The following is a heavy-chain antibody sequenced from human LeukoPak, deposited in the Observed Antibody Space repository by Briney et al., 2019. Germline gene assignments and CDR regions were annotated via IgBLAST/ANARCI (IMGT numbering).Heavy chain of an antibody. J-gene: IGHJ5*02. Sequence: SETLSLTCAVYGGSFSGYYWSWIRQPPGKGLEWIGEINHSGSTNYNPSLKSRVTISVDTSKNQFSLKLSSVTAADTAVYYYARGLILLNWFDPWGQGTLVTVSS. CDR1: GGSFSGYY. CDR2: INHSGST. D-gene: IGHD2-8*01. V-gene: IGHV4-34*01. CDR3: ARGLILLNWFDP.